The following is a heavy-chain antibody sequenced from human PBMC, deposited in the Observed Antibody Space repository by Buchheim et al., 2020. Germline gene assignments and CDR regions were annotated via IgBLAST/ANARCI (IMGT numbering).Heavy chain of an antibody. CDR3: VRGSGDLLTD. V-gene: IGHV4-30-2*01. CDR2: IYHSGST. J-gene: IGHJ4*02. CDR1: GDSISSSGYS. Sequence: QLQLQESGSGLVKPSQTLSLTCAVSGDSISSSGYSWTWIRQPPGGGLEWIGYIYHSGSTYYNPSLKSRINITVDRSKNQFSLQLTSVTAADTAVYYCVRGSGDLLTDWGQGTL. D-gene: IGHD3-9*01.